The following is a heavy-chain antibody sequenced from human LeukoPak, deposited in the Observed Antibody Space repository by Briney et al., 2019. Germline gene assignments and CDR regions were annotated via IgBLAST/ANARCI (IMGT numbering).Heavy chain of an antibody. CDR1: GFTFSSYA. V-gene: IGHV3-23*01. CDR3: AKRGAVMPAPPFFDY. D-gene: IGHD2-2*01. CDR2: ISYDAANT. J-gene: IGHJ4*02. Sequence: GGSLRLSCAASGFTFSSYAMSWVRQTPGKGLEWVSSISYDAANTYYTGSVKGRFTISRDNSKNTVFLQMNSLRAEDTAVYYWAKRGAVMPAPPFFDYWGQGTLVTVSS.